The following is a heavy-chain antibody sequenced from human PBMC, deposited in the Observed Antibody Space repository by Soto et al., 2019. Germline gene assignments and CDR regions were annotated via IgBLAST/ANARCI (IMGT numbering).Heavy chain of an antibody. V-gene: IGHV3-33*01. CDR1: GFTFSSYG. CDR3: VRDFGYSSSSYHGMDV. CDR2: IWYDGSNK. D-gene: IGHD6-6*01. J-gene: IGHJ6*02. Sequence: RLSCAASGFTFSSYGMHWVRQAPGKGLGWVAVIWYDGSNKYYADSVKGRFTISRDNSKNTLYLQMNSLRAEDTAVYYCVRDFGYSSSSYHGMDVWGHGTTVTVSS.